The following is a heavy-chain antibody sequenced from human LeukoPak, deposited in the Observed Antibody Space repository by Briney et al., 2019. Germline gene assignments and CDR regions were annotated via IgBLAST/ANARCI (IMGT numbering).Heavy chain of an antibody. J-gene: IGHJ4*02. Sequence: ASVRVSCKASGYTFTSYDINWVRQATGQGLEWMGWMNPNSGNTGYAQKFQGRVTITRNTSISTAYMELSSLRSEDTAVCYCARAGGYCGRISCPYYFDYWGQGSLVAVSS. CDR2: MNPNSGNT. CDR3: ARAGGYCGRISCPYYFDY. CDR1: GYTFTSYD. V-gene: IGHV1-8*03. D-gene: IGHD2-15*01.